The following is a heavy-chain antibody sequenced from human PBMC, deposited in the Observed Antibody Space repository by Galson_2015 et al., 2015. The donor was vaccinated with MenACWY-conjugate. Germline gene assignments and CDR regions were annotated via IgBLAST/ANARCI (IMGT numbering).Heavy chain of an antibody. J-gene: IGHJ5*02. Sequence: QSGAEVKKPGESLQISCKGSGYSFTAYWIGWVRQMPGKGLEWVGIIYPGDSETRYSPSFQGQVTISVDKSINTAYLQWNSLKASDTAMYYCARDSSGWHNWFDPWGQGTLVTVSS. D-gene: IGHD6-19*01. CDR2: IYPGDSET. CDR3: ARDSSGWHNWFDP. CDR1: GYSFTAYW. V-gene: IGHV5-51*01.